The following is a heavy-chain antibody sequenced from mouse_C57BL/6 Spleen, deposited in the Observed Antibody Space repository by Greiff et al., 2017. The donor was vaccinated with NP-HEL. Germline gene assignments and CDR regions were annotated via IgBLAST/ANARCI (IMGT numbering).Heavy chain of an antibody. CDR2: INPNNGGT. Sequence: EVQLQQSGPELVKPGASVKIPCKASGYTFTDYNMDWVKQSHGKSLEWIGDINPNNGGTIYNQKFKGKATLTVDKSSSTAYMELRSLTSEDTAVYYCARRGTYYPYRGDWYFEVWGTGITVTVSS. J-gene: IGHJ1*03. D-gene: IGHD2-10*01. CDR1: GYTFTDYN. CDR3: ARRGTYYPYRGDWYFEV. V-gene: IGHV1-18*01.